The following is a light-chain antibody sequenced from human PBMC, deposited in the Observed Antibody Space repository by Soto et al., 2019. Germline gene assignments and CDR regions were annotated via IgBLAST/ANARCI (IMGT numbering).Light chain of an antibody. V-gene: IGKV3-20*01. Sequence: ESVLTQSPGTLSMTRGERATLSCRASQSVSSSYSAWYQQKPGQAPRLLIYGASRRATGIPDRFSGSGSGTDFTLTISRLEPEDFAVYYCQQYGSSPFTFGPGTKVDIK. CDR2: GAS. CDR1: QSVSSSY. J-gene: IGKJ3*01. CDR3: QQYGSSPFT.